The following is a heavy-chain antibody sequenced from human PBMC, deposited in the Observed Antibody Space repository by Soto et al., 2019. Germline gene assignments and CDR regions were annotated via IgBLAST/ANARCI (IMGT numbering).Heavy chain of an antibody. CDR1: GYTFTSYG. CDR2: SSAYNGNT. Sequence: QVQLVQSGAEVKKPGASVKVSCKASGYTFTSYGISWVRQAPGQGLEWMGWSSAYNGNTNYAQKLQGRVTMTTDTSTSTAYMELRSLRSDDTAVYYCARSLWKQLDPDDAFDIWGQGTMVTVSS. D-gene: IGHD6-13*01. J-gene: IGHJ3*02. V-gene: IGHV1-18*01. CDR3: ARSLWKQLDPDDAFDI.